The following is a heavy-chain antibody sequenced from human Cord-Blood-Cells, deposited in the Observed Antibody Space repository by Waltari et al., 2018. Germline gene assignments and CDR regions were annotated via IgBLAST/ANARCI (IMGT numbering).Heavy chain of an antibody. V-gene: IGHV3-7*01. J-gene: IGHJ4*02. CDR2: IKQDGSEK. CDR3: ARGISSSSFDY. CDR1: GFTFSSDW. Sequence: EVQLVEYGGGLVQPGGSLRLPCAASGFTFSSDWMSWVRQAPGKGLEWVANIKQDGSEKYYVDSVKGRFTISRDNAKNSLYLQMNSLRAEDTAVYYCARGISSSSFDYWGQGTLVTVSS. D-gene: IGHD6-13*01.